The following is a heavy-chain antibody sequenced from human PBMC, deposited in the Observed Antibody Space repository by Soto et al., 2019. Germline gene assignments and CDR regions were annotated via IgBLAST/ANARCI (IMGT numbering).Heavy chain of an antibody. CDR2: INHSGST. CDR1: GGSFSGYY. Sequence: ASETLSLTCAVYGGSFSGYYWSWIRQPPGKGLEWIGEINHSGSTNYNPSLKSRVTISVDTSKNQFSLKLSSVTAADTAVYYCARGPIRIVVVTATDYYYYYYGMDVWGQGTTVTVSS. J-gene: IGHJ6*02. D-gene: IGHD2-21*02. V-gene: IGHV4-34*01. CDR3: ARGPIRIVVVTATDYYYYYYGMDV.